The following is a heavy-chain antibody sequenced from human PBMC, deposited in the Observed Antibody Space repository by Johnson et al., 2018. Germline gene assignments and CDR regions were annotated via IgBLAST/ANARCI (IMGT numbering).Heavy chain of an antibody. CDR1: GFIFSTYA. V-gene: IGHV3-23*04. J-gene: IGHJ3*02. D-gene: IGHD3-9*01. CDR2: ISGTSVTT. Sequence: EVQLVESGGGLVQPGGSLRLSCTASGFIFSTYAMSWVRQAPGKGLEWVSSISGTSVTTDFADSVKGRFPISIDNSKNTMYLRMNSLRAEDTAVYYCAKAQCILPASGRAAFDICGQGTKVTVSS. CDR3: AKAQCILPASGRAAFDI.